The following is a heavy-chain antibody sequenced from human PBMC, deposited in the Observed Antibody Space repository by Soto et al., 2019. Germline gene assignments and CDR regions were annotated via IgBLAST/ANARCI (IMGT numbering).Heavy chain of an antibody. Sequence: SETLSLTCTVSGGSVSSSSYYWGWIRQPPGKGLEWSGSIYYSGSTYYNPSLKSRVTISVDTSKNQFSLKLSSVTAADTAVDYCARRGYDFWSGSLNGGGWFDPWGQGTLVTVSS. CDR2: IYYSGST. CDR1: GGSVSSSSYY. CDR3: ARRGYDFWSGSLNGGGWFDP. J-gene: IGHJ5*02. V-gene: IGHV4-39*01. D-gene: IGHD3-3*01.